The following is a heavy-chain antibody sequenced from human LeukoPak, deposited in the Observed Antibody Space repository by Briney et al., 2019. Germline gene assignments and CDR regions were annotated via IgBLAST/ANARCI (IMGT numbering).Heavy chain of an antibody. CDR1: GFTFSDYF. V-gene: IGHV3-11*01. CDR3: AREGSVGATTYGFFDY. CDR2: NSSSGSSI. J-gene: IGHJ4*02. D-gene: IGHD1-26*01. Sequence: GGSLRLSCAASGFTFSDYFMSWIRQAPGKGLEWLSYNSSSGSSIHYADSVKGRFTISRDNAKNSLYLRMDSLRAEDTAVYYCAREGSVGATTYGFFDYWGQGILVTVSS.